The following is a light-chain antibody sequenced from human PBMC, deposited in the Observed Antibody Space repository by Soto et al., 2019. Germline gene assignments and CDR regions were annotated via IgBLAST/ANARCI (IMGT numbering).Light chain of an antibody. J-gene: IGKJ1*01. CDR1: QDITND. V-gene: IGKV1-5*03. Sequence: DIQMTQSPSSLSASVGDRVTITCQASQDITNDLNWYQQKPGKAPNLLIYKTSSLESGVPSRFSGSGSGTEFTLTISSLQPDDFATYYCQHWTDYSWTFGQGTKVEVK. CDR3: QHWTDYSWT. CDR2: KTS.